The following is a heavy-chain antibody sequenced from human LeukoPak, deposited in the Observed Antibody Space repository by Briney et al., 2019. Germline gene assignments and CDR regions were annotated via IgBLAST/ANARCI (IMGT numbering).Heavy chain of an antibody. D-gene: IGHD5-18*01. CDR1: GFTFSSYW. Sequence: GGSLSLSCAASGFTFSSYWMHWVRQALGKGLVWVSRINSDGSSTSYADSVKGRFTISRDNAKNTLYLQMNSLRAEDTAVYYCAREGAIQLWSPLDYWGQGTLVTVSS. J-gene: IGHJ4*02. V-gene: IGHV3-74*01. CDR2: INSDGSST. CDR3: AREGAIQLWSPLDY.